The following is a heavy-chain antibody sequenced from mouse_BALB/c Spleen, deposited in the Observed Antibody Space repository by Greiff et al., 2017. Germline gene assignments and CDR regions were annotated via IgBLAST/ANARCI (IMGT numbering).Heavy chain of an antibody. CDR1: GFTFSSYA. Sequence: DVKLVESGGGLVKPGGSLKLSCAASGFTFSSYAMSWVRQTPEKRLEWVASISSGGSTYYPDSVKGRFTISRDNARNILYLQMSSLRSEDTAMYYCARHYYGSSYEVAYWGQGTLVTVSA. V-gene: IGHV5-6-5*01. D-gene: IGHD1-1*01. CDR2: ISSGGST. J-gene: IGHJ3*01. CDR3: ARHYYGSSYEVAY.